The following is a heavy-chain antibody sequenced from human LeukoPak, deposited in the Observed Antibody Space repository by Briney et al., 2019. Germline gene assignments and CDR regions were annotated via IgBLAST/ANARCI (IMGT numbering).Heavy chain of an antibody. D-gene: IGHD5-18*01. CDR3: ATPVDTAMVTPFDY. J-gene: IGHJ4*02. Sequence: GSLRLSCXASGFTFSDYYMSWIRQAPGKGLEWVSYISSSGSTIYYADSVKGRFTISRDNAKNSLYLQMNSLRAEDTAVYYCATPVDTAMVTPFDYWGQGTLVTVSS. CDR1: GFTFSDYY. CDR2: ISSSGSTI. V-gene: IGHV3-11*04.